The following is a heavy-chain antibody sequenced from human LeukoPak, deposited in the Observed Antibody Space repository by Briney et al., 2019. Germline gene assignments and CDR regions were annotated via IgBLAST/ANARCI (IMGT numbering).Heavy chain of an antibody. Sequence: GESLKISCKGSGFTFSSYWMSWVRQAPGKGLEWVANIKQDGSEKYYVGSVKGRFTISRDNAKNSLYLQMNSLRAEDTAVYYCARDYYDSSGLGVFDYWGQGTLVTVSS. J-gene: IGHJ4*02. V-gene: IGHV3-7*01. CDR2: IKQDGSEK. D-gene: IGHD3-22*01. CDR1: GFTFSSYW. CDR3: ARDYYDSSGLGVFDY.